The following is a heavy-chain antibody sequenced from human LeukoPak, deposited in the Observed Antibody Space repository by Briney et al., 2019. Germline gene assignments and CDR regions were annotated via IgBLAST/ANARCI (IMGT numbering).Heavy chain of an antibody. CDR3: ARERGGSGYCDI. Sequence: SVKVSCKASGGTFSSYAISWVRQAPGQGVEWMGRIIPIFGTANYAQKFQGRVTITTDEFTSTAYMELSSLRSEDTAVYYCARERGGSGYCDIWGQGTMVTVSS. J-gene: IGHJ3*02. CDR1: GGTFSSYA. V-gene: IGHV1-69*05. D-gene: IGHD3-22*01. CDR2: IIPIFGTA.